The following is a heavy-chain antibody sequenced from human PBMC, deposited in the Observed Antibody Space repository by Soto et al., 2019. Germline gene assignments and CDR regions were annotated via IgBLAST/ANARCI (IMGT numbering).Heavy chain of an antibody. V-gene: IGHV3-30-3*01. CDR1: GFTFSSYA. J-gene: IGHJ5*02. CDR3: ARDLLRHGGSPSGFDP. Sequence: PGGSLRLSCAASGFTFSSYAMHWVRQAPGKGLEWVAVISYDGSNKYYADSVKGRFTISRDNSKNTLYLQMNSLRAEDTAVYYCARDLLRHGGSPSGFDPWGQGNMVTVSS. CDR2: ISYDGSNK. D-gene: IGHD1-26*01.